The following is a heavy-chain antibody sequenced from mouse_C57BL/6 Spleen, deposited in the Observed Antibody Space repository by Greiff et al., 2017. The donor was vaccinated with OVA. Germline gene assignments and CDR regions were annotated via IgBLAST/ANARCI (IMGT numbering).Heavy chain of an antibody. V-gene: IGHV1-82*01. J-gene: IGHJ3*01. CDR1: GYAFSSSW. CDR3: ARSTIGIFAY. Sequence: QVQLQQSGPELVKPGASVKISCKASGYAFSSSWMNWVKQRPGKGLEWIGRIYPGDGDTNYNGKFKGKATLTADKSSSTAYMQLSSLTSEDSAVYFCARSTIGIFAYWGQGTLVTVSA. D-gene: IGHD2-14*01. CDR2: IYPGDGDT.